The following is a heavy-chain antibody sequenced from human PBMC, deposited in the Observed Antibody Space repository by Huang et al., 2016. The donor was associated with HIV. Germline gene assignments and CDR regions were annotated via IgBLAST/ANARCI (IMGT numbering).Heavy chain of an antibody. CDR2: MNPKRGNT. CDR3: ARARGFLYDSTGYYSRYYFDS. D-gene: IGHD3-22*01. V-gene: IGHV1-8*03. CDR1: GFNFNNYD. J-gene: IGHJ4*02. Sequence: QVQLVQSGAEVKKPGASVKVSCKASGFNFNNYDFNWVRQASGQGLEWMGWMNPKRGNTGYAKKFQGRVTITRNTSITTAYMELRSLRSEDTAVYYCARARGFLYDSTGYYSRYYFDSWGQGTLVTISS.